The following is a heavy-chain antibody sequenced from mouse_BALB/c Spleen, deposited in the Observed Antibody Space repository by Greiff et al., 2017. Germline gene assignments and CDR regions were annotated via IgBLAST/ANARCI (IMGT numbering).Heavy chain of an antibody. CDR1: GYTFTSYW. D-gene: IGHD4-1*02. V-gene: IGHV1-7*01. J-gene: IGHJ3*01. CDR2: INPSTGYT. Sequence: VQLQQSGAELAKPGASVKMSCKASGYTFTSYWMHWVKQRPGQGLEWIGYINPSTGYTEYNQKFKDKATLTADKSSSTAYMQLSSLTSEDSAVYYCATTGTAPWFAYWGRGTRVTVSA. CDR3: ATTGTAPWFAY.